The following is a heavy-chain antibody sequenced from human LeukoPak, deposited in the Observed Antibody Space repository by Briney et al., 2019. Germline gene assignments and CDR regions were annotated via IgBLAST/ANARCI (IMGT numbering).Heavy chain of an antibody. J-gene: IGHJ4*02. CDR1: GGSISGYY. D-gene: IGHD1-26*01. CDR2: IKQDGSEK. V-gene: IGHV3-7*05. Sequence: ETLSLTCTVSGGSISGYYWSWVRQAPGKGLEWVANIKQDGSEKYYVDSVKGRFTISRDNAKNSLYLQMNSLRAEDTAVYYCARGAPYRDSDDYWGQGTLVTVSS. CDR3: ARGAPYRDSDDY.